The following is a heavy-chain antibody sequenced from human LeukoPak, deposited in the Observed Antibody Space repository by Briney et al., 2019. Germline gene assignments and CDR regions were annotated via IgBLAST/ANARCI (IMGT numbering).Heavy chain of an antibody. Sequence: PSETLSLTCTVSGGSISSSSYYWGWIRQPPGKGLEWIGSIYYSGSTYYNPSLKSRVTISVDTSKNQFSLKLSSVTAADTAVYYCAGHVFFGGGYGSGWGDAFDIWGQGTMVTVSS. CDR3: AGHVFFGGGYGSGWGDAFDI. V-gene: IGHV4-39*01. J-gene: IGHJ3*02. CDR1: GGSISSSSYY. D-gene: IGHD6-19*01. CDR2: IYYSGST.